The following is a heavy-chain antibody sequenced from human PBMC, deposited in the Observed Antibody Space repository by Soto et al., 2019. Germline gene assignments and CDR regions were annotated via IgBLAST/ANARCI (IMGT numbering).Heavy chain of an antibody. CDR1: GYTFTSYD. J-gene: IGHJ6*03. V-gene: IGHV1-8*01. CDR3: ARGLYGDYVGQNYYMDV. Sequence: ASVKVSCKASGYTFTSYDINWVRQATGQGLEWMGWMSPNSGNTGYAQKFQGRVTMTRNTSISTAYMELSSLRSEDTAVYYCARGLYGDYVGQNYYMDVWGKGTTVTVSS. D-gene: IGHD4-17*01. CDR2: MSPNSGNT.